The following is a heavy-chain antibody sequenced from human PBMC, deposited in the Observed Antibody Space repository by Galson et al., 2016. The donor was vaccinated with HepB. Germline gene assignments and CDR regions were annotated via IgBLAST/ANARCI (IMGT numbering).Heavy chain of an antibody. V-gene: IGHV3-48*03. CDR2: ISDSGDSI. CDR1: GFTFSTYE. Sequence: SLRLSCAASGFTFSTYEMNWVRQAPGKGLEWVAYISDSGDSIYYADSVRGRFTISRDNAKNSLFLQMDSLRVEDTAVYYCARDDFGGDCTWMVFDQWGQGTLVTISS. D-gene: IGHD2-21*02. CDR3: ARDDFGGDCTWMVFDQ. J-gene: IGHJ4*02.